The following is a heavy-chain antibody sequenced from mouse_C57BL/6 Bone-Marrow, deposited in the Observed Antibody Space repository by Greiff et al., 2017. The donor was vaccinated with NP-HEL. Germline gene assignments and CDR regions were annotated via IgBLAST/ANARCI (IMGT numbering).Heavy chain of an antibody. CDR2: INPYNGGT. D-gene: IGHD4-1*01. J-gene: IGHJ2*01. CDR1: GYTFTDYY. CDR3: ARLGRYFDY. V-gene: IGHV1-19*01. Sequence: EVQVVESGPVLVKPGASVKMSCKASGYTFTDYYMNWVKQSHGKSLEWIGVINPYNGGTSYNQKFKGKATLTVDKSSSTAYMELNSLTSEDSAVYYCARLGRYFDYWGQGTTLTVSS.